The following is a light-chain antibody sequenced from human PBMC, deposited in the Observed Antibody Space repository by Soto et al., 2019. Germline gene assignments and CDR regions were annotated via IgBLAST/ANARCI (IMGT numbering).Light chain of an antibody. Sequence: QSVLTQPPSVSGAPGQRVTISCTGSSSNIGAGYDVHWYQQLPGTAPKLLIYGNSNRPSGVPDRISASRSGTAASLAISGLRSEDEAFYYCAAWDDSLNAWVFGGGTKLTVL. CDR1: SSNIGAGYD. CDR3: AAWDDSLNAWV. CDR2: GNS. V-gene: IGLV1-40*01. J-gene: IGLJ3*02.